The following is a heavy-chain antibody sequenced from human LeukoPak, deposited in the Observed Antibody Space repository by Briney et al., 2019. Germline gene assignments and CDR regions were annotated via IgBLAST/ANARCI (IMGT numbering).Heavy chain of an antibody. CDR2: INPKSGRT. CDR3: ARETSSRYFDN. Sequence: ASVKVSCKTSGYTFTNYDINWERQATGQGLEWMGWINPKSGRTGYAQNFQGRVTITRNTSISIAYMELSSLSSEDTAVYYCARETSSRYFDNWGQGTLLTVSS. J-gene: IGHJ4*02. CDR1: GYTFTNYD. V-gene: IGHV1-8*03.